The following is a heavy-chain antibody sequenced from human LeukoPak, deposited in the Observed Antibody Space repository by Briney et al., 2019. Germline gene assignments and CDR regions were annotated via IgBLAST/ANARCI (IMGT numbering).Heavy chain of an antibody. V-gene: IGHV3-7*01. CDR2: IKQDGSEK. D-gene: IGHD3-10*01. CDR3: AKDRLLAFGSITMVRGVIHY. CDR1: GFTFSSYW. Sequence: PGGSLRLSCAASGFTFSSYWMSWVRQAPGKGLEWVANIKQDGSEKYYVDSVKGRFTISRDNAKNSLYLQMNSLRAEDTAVYYCAKDRLLAFGSITMVRGVIHYWGQGTLVTVSS. J-gene: IGHJ4*02.